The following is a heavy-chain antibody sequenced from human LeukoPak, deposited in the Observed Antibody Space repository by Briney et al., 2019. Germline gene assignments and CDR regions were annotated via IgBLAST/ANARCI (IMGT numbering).Heavy chain of an antibody. Sequence: SETLSLTCAVSGGSISSGDYSWSWIRQPPGEALGWTGYIYHSGRTFYNPSLKSRVTISVDTSKNQFSLRLSSVTAADTAVYYCARSVSAKRWNNCFDPWGQGTLVTVSS. D-gene: IGHD2-15*01. J-gene: IGHJ5*02. CDR3: ARSVSAKRWNNCFDP. V-gene: IGHV4-30-2*01. CDR2: IYHSGRT. CDR1: GGSISSGDYS.